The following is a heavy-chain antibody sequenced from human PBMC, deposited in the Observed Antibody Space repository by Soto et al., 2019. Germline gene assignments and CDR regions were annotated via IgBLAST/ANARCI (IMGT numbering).Heavy chain of an antibody. V-gene: IGHV4-34*01. CDR2: INHSGST. D-gene: IGHD6-6*01. J-gene: IGHJ6*02. CDR3: AREQQLVPDISYYYYGMDV. Sequence: PSETLSLTCAVYGGSFSGYYWSWIRQPPGKGLEWIGEINHSGSTNYNPSLKSRVTISVDTSKNQFSLKLSSVTAADTAVYYCAREQQLVPDISYYYYGMDVWGQGTTVTVSS. CDR1: GGSFSGYY.